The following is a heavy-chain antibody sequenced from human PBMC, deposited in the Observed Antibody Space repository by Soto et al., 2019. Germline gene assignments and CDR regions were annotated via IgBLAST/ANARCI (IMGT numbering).Heavy chain of an antibody. Sequence: EASVKVSCKASGYTFTSYDINWVRQATGQGLEWMGWMNPNSGNTGYAQKFQGRVTMTRNTSISTAYMELSSLRSEDTAVYYCARYAPARYQLPSYYYYYYMDVWGKGTTVTVSS. J-gene: IGHJ6*03. D-gene: IGHD2-2*01. CDR1: GYTFTSYD. CDR3: ARYAPARYQLPSYYYYYYMDV. V-gene: IGHV1-8*01. CDR2: MNPNSGNT.